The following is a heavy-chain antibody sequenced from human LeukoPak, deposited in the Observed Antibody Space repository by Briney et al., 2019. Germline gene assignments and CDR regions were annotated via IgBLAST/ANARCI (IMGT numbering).Heavy chain of an antibody. D-gene: IGHD6-13*01. CDR1: GYTFTVYY. Sequence: ASVTVSFKASGYTFTVYYMHWVRQAPGQGLEWMGWINPNSGGTNYAQKFQGRVTMTRDTSISTAYMELSRLRSDDTAVYYCARDDRAAGTTFDYWGQGTLVTAS. V-gene: IGHV1-2*02. CDR2: INPNSGGT. J-gene: IGHJ4*02. CDR3: ARDDRAAGTTFDY.